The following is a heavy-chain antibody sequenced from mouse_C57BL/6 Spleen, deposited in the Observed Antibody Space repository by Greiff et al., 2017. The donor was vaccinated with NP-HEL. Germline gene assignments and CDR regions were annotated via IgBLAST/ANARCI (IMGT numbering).Heavy chain of an antibody. CDR2: ISSGSSTI. V-gene: IGHV5-17*01. CDR1: GFTFSDYG. J-gene: IGHJ4*01. Sequence: EVQGVESGGGLVKPGGSQKLSCAASGFTFSDYGMHWVRQAPEQGLERVAYISSGSSTIYYADTVKGRFTISRDNAKNTLFLQMTSMRSEDTAMYYCASEFYDYGIRNAMDYWGQGTSVTGCS. D-gene: IGHD1-1*01. CDR3: ASEFYDYGIRNAMDY.